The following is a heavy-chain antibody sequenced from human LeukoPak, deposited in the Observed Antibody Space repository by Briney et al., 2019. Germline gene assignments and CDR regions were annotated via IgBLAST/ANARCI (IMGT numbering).Heavy chain of an antibody. CDR3: ARMDYYASGSYKDY. CDR2: IYYSGST. D-gene: IGHD3-10*01. Sequence: TETLSLTCTVSGRSISSYYWSWIRQPPGKGLEWIGYIYYSGSTNYSPSLKSRVTISGDTSKNQLSLKLSSVTAADTAVYYCARMDYYASGSYKDYWGQGTLVTVSS. V-gene: IGHV4-59*01. J-gene: IGHJ4*02. CDR1: GRSISSYY.